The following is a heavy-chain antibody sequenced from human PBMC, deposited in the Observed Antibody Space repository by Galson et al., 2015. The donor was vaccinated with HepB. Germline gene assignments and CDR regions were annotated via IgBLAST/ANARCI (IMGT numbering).Heavy chain of an antibody. V-gene: IGHV3-7*01. CDR1: GFTFSGYW. Sequence: SLRLSCAASGFTFSGYWLSWVRQAPGKGLKGVASIKSDGSDKYYVESVKGRFTISRDNAKNSLYLQMNSLRAEDTAVYYCARVWRELLSLDYFDYWGQGTLVTVSS. CDR3: ARVWRELLSLDYFDY. CDR2: IKSDGSDK. D-gene: IGHD1-26*01. J-gene: IGHJ4*02.